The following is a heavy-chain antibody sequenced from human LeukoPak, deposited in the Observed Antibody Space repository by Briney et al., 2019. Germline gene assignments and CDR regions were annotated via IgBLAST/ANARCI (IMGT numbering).Heavy chain of an antibody. CDR1: GGPISSGGYY. CDR2: IYYSGST. D-gene: IGHD3-9*01. CDR3: ARGITPYYDILTGYPCFDY. J-gene: IGHJ4*02. Sequence: SQTLSLTCTVSGGPISSGGYYWSWIRQHPGKGLEWIGYIYYSGSTYYNPSLKSRVTISVDTSKNQFSLKLSSVTAADTAVYYCARGITPYYDILTGYPCFDYWGQGTLVTVSS. V-gene: IGHV4-31*03.